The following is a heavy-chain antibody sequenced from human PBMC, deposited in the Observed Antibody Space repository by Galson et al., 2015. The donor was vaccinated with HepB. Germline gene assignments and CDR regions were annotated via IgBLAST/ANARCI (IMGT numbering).Heavy chain of an antibody. Sequence: SVKVSCKASGYTFTSNGLSWVRQAPGKGLEWMGWISTHRGDTKSAQKVQGRLIMTTDKYTTTAYMELRSLTSDDTAVYYCARDRNYVFDSWGQGTLVTVSS. J-gene: IGHJ4*02. CDR2: ISTHRGDT. D-gene: IGHD1-7*01. CDR1: GYTFTSNG. CDR3: ARDRNYVFDS. V-gene: IGHV1-18*01.